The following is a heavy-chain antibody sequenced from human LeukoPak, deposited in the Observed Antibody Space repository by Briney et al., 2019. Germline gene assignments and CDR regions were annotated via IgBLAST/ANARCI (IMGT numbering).Heavy chain of an antibody. D-gene: IGHD6-19*01. CDR1: GYTFTSYY. CDR2: INPSGGST. V-gene: IGHV1-46*01. J-gene: IGHJ6*02. Sequence: ASVKVSCKASGYTFTSYYMHWVRHAPGQGLEWMGIINPSGGSTSYAQKFQSRVTMTTDTSTSTVYMELSSLRSEDTAVYYCARGLFPSDSSGWYGHNYYYYGMDVWGQGTTVTVSS. CDR3: ARGLFPSDSSGWYGHNYYYYGMDV.